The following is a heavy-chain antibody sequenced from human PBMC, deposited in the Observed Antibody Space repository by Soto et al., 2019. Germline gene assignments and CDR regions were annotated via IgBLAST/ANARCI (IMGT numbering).Heavy chain of an antibody. Sequence: PSETLSLTCTVPGGSISSYYWSWIRQPPGKGLEWIGYIYYSGSTNYNPSLNSRVTISVDTSKNQFSLKLSSVTAADTAVYYCARQYSVQWFYPWGQGTLVTVSS. D-gene: IGHD2-15*01. CDR3: ARQYSVQWFYP. CDR1: GGSISSYY. V-gene: IGHV4-59*08. CDR2: IYYSGST. J-gene: IGHJ5*02.